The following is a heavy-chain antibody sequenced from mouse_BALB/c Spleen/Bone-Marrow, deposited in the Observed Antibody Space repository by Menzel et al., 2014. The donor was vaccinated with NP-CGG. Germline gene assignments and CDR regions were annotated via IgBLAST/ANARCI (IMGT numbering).Heavy chain of an antibody. Sequence: QVQLQQSGAELVRPGTPVKLSCKASGYTFTSYWMNWVKQRPGRGLEWIGRIDPSDSETHYNQKFKDKATLTVDKSSSTAYIQLSSLTSEDSAVYYCARWGAYFDYRGQGTPLTVSS. J-gene: IGHJ2*01. CDR1: GYTFTSYW. CDR2: IDPSDSET. V-gene: IGHV1-61*01. CDR3: ARWGAYFDY.